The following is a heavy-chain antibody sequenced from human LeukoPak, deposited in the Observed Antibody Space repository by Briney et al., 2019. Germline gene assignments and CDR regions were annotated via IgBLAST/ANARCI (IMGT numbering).Heavy chain of an antibody. CDR2: ISSSGSTI. V-gene: IGHV3-48*03. J-gene: IGHJ4*02. CDR3: ARSPSGYDHFDY. Sequence: GGSLRLSCAASGFTFSSYEMNWVRQAPGKGLEWVSYISSSGSTIYYADSVKGRFTISRDNSKNTLYLQMSSLRAEDTAVYYCARSPSGYDHFDYWGQGTLVTVSS. D-gene: IGHD5-12*01. CDR1: GFTFSSYE.